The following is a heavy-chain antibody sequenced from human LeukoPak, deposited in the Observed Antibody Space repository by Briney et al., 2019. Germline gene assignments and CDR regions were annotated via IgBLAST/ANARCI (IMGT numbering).Heavy chain of an antibody. Sequence: SETLSLTCTGSGGSISSYYWSWNRQPPGKGRGWIGYIYYSGSTNYNASLKSRVTISVDTSKNQFSLKLSSGTAADTAVYYCARGSLVLRYFDWPSRRGYYFDYWGQGTLVTVSS. CDR1: GGSISSYY. CDR2: IYYSGST. V-gene: IGHV4-59*01. CDR3: ARGSLVLRYFDWPSRRGYYFDY. D-gene: IGHD3-9*01. J-gene: IGHJ4*02.